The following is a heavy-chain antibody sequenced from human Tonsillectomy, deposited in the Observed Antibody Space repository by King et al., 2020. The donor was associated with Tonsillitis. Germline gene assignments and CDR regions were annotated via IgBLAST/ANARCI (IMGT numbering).Heavy chain of an antibody. CDR1: GFTFSGYA. CDR2: ISYDGTSQ. CDR3: ARDRVLLWLHNAFDI. V-gene: IGHV3-30-3*01. Sequence: VQLVESGGGVVQPGRSLRLSCAASGFTFSGYAMNWVRQAPGKGLEWVAVISYDGTSQYYPDSVKGRFTISRDNSKNTLYLQMNSLRTEDTAVYYCARDRVLLWLHNAFDIWGQGTMVTVSS. D-gene: IGHD3-10*01. J-gene: IGHJ3*02.